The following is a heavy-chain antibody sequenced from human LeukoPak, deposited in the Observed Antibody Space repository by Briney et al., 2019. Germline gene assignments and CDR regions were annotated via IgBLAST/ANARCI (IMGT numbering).Heavy chain of an antibody. V-gene: IGHV4-59*08. D-gene: IGHD3-16*01. J-gene: IGHJ5*02. CDR2: IYYSGNT. Sequence: SETLSLTCTVSGGSISGYYWSWIRQPPGKGLEWIGYIYYSGNTNYNPSLKSRVTMSVDTSKNQFSLKLSPVTAADTAVYYCARGRGSYVNWFDPWGQGTLVTVSS. CDR3: ARGRGSYVNWFDP. CDR1: GGSISGYY.